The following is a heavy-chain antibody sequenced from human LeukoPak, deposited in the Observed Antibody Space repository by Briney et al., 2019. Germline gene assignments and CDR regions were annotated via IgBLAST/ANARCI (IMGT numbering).Heavy chain of an antibody. CDR1: GDSVSSNSAA. D-gene: IGHD1-26*01. CDR3: ARGVGATKSTYYYYYYMDV. CDR2: TYYRSKWYN. J-gene: IGHJ6*03. Sequence: SQTLSLTCAISGDSVSSNSAAWNSIRQSPSRGLEWLGRTYYRSKWYNDYAVSVKSRITINPDTSKNQFSLQLNSVTPEDTAVYYCARGVGATKSTYYYYYYMDVWGKGTTVTVSS. V-gene: IGHV6-1*01.